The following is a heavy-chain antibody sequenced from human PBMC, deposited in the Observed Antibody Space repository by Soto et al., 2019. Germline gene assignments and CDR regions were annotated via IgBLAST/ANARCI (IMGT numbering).Heavy chain of an antibody. CDR1: GYTFTSYY. Sequence: ASVKVSCKASGYTFTSYYMHWVRQAPGQGLEWMGIINPSGGSTSYAQKFQGRGTMTRDTSTSTAYMELSSLRSEDTAVYYCAIGYRSGGSCNYYGMDVWGQGTTVTVSS. D-gene: IGHD2-15*01. CDR2: INPSGGST. V-gene: IGHV1-46*01. CDR3: AIGYRSGGSCNYYGMDV. J-gene: IGHJ6*02.